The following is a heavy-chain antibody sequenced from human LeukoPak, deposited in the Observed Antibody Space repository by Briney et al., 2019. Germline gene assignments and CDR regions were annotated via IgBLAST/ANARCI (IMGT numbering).Heavy chain of an antibody. CDR3: ARELTAQAAYYYGSGSYWDWFDP. Sequence: GRSLRLSCAASGFTFSSYGMHWVRQAPGKGLEWVAVISYDGSNKYYADSVKGRFTISRDNSKNTLYLQMNSLRAEDTAVYYCARELTAQAAYYYGSGSYWDWFDPWGQGTLVTVSS. J-gene: IGHJ5*02. V-gene: IGHV3-30*03. D-gene: IGHD3-10*01. CDR2: ISYDGSNK. CDR1: GFTFSSYG.